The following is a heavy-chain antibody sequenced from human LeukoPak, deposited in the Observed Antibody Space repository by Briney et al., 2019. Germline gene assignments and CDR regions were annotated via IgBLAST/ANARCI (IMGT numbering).Heavy chain of an antibody. CDR1: GGTFSSYA. V-gene: IGHV1-69*13. CDR2: IIPIFGTA. D-gene: IGHD2-15*01. Sequence: ASVKVSCKASGGTFSSYAISWVRQALGQGLEWMGGIIPIFGTANYAQKSQGRVTITADESTSTAYMELSSLRSEDTAVYYCSGDCSGGSCPPGYYGMDVWGKGTTVTVSS. J-gene: IGHJ6*04. CDR3: SGDCSGGSCPPGYYGMDV.